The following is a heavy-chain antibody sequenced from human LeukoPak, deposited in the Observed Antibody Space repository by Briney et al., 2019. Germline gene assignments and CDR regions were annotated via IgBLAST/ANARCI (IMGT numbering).Heavy chain of an antibody. CDR2: IYTSGST. J-gene: IGHJ5*02. CDR1: GGSMSSGSYY. V-gene: IGHV4-61*02. CDR3: ARDRYYYGSGRAQFDP. Sequence: PSQTLSLTCTVSGGSMSSGSYYWSWIRQPAGKGLEWIGRIYTSGSTNYNPSLKSRVTISVDTSKNQFSLKLSSVTAADTAVYYCARDRYYYGSGRAQFDPWGQATLVTVSS. D-gene: IGHD3-10*01.